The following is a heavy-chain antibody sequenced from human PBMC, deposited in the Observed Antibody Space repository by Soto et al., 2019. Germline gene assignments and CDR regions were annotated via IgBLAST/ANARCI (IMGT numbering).Heavy chain of an antibody. V-gene: IGHV3-48*03. D-gene: IGHD3-22*01. CDR1: EFTFSNYE. CDR2: ISYTGSTI. Sequence: GGSLRLSCVGSEFTFSNYEMNWVRQAPGKGLEWVSYISYTGSTIYYADSVRGRFTISRDNSKNSLYLQMNSLRAEDTAVYYCARGLRNHYDRSGLHYWGQGTLVTVSS. CDR3: ARGLRNHYDRSGLHY. J-gene: IGHJ4*02.